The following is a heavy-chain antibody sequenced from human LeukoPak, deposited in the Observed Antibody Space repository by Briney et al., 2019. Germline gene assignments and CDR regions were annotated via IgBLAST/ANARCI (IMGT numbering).Heavy chain of an antibody. D-gene: IGHD5-18*01. CDR2: INPNSGGT. J-gene: IGHJ6*02. CDR1: GYTFTGYY. CDR3: ARRVVYGYLGYYYYGMDV. Sequence: ASVKVSCKASGYTFTGYYVHWVRQAPGQGLEWMGRINPNSGGTNYAQKFQGRVTMTRDTSISTAYMELSRLRSDDTAVYYCARRVVYGYLGYYYYGMDVWGQGTTVTVSS. V-gene: IGHV1-2*06.